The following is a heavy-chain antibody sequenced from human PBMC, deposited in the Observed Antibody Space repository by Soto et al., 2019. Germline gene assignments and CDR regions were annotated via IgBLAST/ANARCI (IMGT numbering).Heavy chain of an antibody. V-gene: IGHV3-33*01. D-gene: IGHD3-9*01. CDR3: ARALYYDILTGPPHYYYYGMDV. J-gene: IGHJ6*02. Sequence: GGSLRLSCAASGFTFSSYGVHWVRQAPGKGLEWVAVIWYDGSNKYYADSVKGRFTISRDNSKNTLYLQMNSLRAEDTAVYYCARALYYDILTGPPHYYYYGMDVWGQGTTVTVSS. CDR1: GFTFSSYG. CDR2: IWYDGSNK.